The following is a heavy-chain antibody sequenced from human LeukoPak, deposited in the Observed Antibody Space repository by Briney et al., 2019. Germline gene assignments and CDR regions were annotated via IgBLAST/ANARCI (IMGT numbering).Heavy chain of an antibody. J-gene: IGHJ4*02. CDR1: GDSISTYY. Sequence: SEALSLTCTVSGDSISTYYWSWIRQPPGKGLEWIGYISYNGRPNYDPSLKSRVTISVDTSKNQLSLKLSSVTAADTALYYCARFYGSGTTIDYWGQGTLVTVSS. CDR2: ISYNGRP. D-gene: IGHD3-10*01. CDR3: ARFYGSGTTIDY. V-gene: IGHV4-59*01.